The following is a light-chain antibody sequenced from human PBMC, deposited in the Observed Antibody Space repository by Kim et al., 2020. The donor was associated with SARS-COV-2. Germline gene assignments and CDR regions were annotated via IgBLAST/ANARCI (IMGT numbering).Light chain of an antibody. CDR3: QQYNNWLT. CDR2: GAS. Sequence: EIVLTQSPATLSVSPGERATLSCRASQSANSNLAWYQQKPGQAPRLLIYGASTRATGVPARFSGSGSGTDFTLTISSLQSEDFAVYYCQQYNNWLTFGGGTKVEIK. V-gene: IGKV3-15*01. CDR1: QSANSN. J-gene: IGKJ4*01.